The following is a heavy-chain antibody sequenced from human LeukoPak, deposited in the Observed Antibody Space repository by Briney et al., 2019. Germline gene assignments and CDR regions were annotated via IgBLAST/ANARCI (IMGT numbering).Heavy chain of an antibody. D-gene: IGHD5-18*01. CDR1: GGSISSSSYY. CDR2: IYYSGST. Sequence: SETLSLTCTVSGGSISSSSYYWGWIRQPPGKGLEWIGSIYYSGSTYYNPSLKSRVTISVDTSKNQFSLKLSSVTAADTAVYYCARQAPSGYSYLSWDVWGKGTTVTVSS. V-gene: IGHV4-39*01. J-gene: IGHJ6*04. CDR3: ARQAPSGYSYLSWDV.